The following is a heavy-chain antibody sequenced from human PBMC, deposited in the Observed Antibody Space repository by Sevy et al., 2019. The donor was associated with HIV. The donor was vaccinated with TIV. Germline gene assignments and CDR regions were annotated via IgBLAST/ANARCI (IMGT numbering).Heavy chain of an antibody. CDR3: ARPRANYVDHYFFYAMDV. CDR1: GFTFSSYS. V-gene: IGHV3-30*03. D-gene: IGHD4-17*01. Sequence: GGSLRLSCAASGFTFSSYSMNGVRQAPRKGLEWVALISYDGSDKYYADSVKGRFTVSRDNFKNTLFLQMNSLTTEDTAVYYCARPRANYVDHYFFYAMDVWGQGTTVTVSS. J-gene: IGHJ6*02. CDR2: ISYDGSDK.